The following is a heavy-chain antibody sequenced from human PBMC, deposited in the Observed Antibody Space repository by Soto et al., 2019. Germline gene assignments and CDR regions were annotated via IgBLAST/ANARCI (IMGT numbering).Heavy chain of an antibody. D-gene: IGHD6-13*01. CDR3: VKGAAAGAGYFYDN. Sequence: PWWSLRLSCSASVFPFSFYGVQWIRQAPGKGLQYVAGISSDGGETYHADSVKGRFTISRDNPKKTLYLQMTSLRVEDTAVYYCVKGAAAGAGYFYDNWGHGTLVTVSS. CDR1: VFPFSFYG. CDR2: ISSDGGET. J-gene: IGHJ4*01. V-gene: IGHV3-64D*06.